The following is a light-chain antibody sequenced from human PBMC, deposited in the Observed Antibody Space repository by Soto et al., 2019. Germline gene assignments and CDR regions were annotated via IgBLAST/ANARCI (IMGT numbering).Light chain of an antibody. Sequence: EVVLTQSPATLSLSPGERATLSCRASQSISSNLAWYQQKGGQAPRLLIFDASTRATGVPARFSGGGSGIDFTLAISGLEPEDFAVYYCQQRGTWPPTFGGGTKVEI. J-gene: IGKJ4*01. CDR2: DAS. CDR3: QQRGTWPPT. CDR1: QSISSN. V-gene: IGKV3-11*01.